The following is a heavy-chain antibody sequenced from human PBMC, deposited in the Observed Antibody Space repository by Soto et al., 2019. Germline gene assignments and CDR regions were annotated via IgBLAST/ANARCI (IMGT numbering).Heavy chain of an antibody. CDR3: AKDATRTSGWYYFDY. V-gene: IGHV3-23*01. D-gene: IGHD6-19*01. J-gene: IGHJ4*02. Sequence: WVSLRLSCAASGFTFSPLAMGCVRHSPGNVLACVSVIDCTVGTTYYADSVKGRFIIYRANSEKILYLQMTSLRTEDTAIYYCAKDATRTSGWYYFDYWGRGALVTVSS. CDR2: IDCTVGTT. CDR1: GFTFSPLA.